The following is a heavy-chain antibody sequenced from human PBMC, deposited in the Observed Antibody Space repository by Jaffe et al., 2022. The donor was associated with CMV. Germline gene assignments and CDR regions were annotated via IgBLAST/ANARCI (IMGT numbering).Heavy chain of an antibody. CDR2: INHSGST. D-gene: IGHD1-7*01. CDR1: GGSFSGYY. CDR3: ARASEVRRFRWNSATERGGFDP. J-gene: IGHJ5*02. Sequence: QVQLQQWGAGLLKPSETLSLTCAVYGGSFSGYYWSWIRQPPGKGLEWIGEINHSGSTNYNPSLKSRVTISVDTSKNQFSLKLSSVTAADTAVYYCARASEVRRFRWNSATERGGFDPWGQGTLVTVSS. V-gene: IGHV4-34*01.